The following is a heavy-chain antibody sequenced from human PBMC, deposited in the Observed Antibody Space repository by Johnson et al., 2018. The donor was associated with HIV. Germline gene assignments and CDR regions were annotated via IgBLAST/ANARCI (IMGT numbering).Heavy chain of an antibody. D-gene: IGHD3-22*01. CDR1: GFTFSSYA. Sequence: VQLVESGGGLVQPGGSLRLSCAASGFTFSSYAMSWVRQAPGTGLEWVSAVSGSGGSTYYADSVKGRFTISRDNSKNTLYLQTKSLRAEYTAVYDCAKDRGDSGGYYYAAACDIWGQGTMVTVSS. CDR2: VSGSGGST. J-gene: IGHJ3*02. CDR3: AKDRGDSGGYYYAAACDI. V-gene: IGHV3-23*04.